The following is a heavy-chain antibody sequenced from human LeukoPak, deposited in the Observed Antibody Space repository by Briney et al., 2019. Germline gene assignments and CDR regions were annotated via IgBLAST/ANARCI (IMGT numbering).Heavy chain of an antibody. CDR3: ARVPRSGGSIDY. J-gene: IGHJ4*02. V-gene: IGHV3-11*01. CDR2: ISSSGSTT. Sequence: GGSLRLSCAASGFTFSDYYMTWIRQAPRKGLEWVSYISSSGSTTHYADSVKGRFTISRDNAKNSLYVQMNSLRAEDTAVYYCARVPRSGGSIDYWGQGTLVTVSS. CDR1: GFTFSDYY. D-gene: IGHD6-19*01.